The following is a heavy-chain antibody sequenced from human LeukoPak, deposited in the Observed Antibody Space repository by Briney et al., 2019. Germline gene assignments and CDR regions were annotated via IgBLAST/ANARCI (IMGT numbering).Heavy chain of an antibody. Sequence: GGSLRLSCAASGFTFSRYWMNWVRQAPGKGLEWVANIKQDVSERYYVDSVKGRFTISRDNAKNSLYLQMNSLRAEDTAVYYCASGGGQGGNFPLDYWGQGTLVTVSS. CDR1: GFTFSRYW. D-gene: IGHD4-23*01. V-gene: IGHV3-7*05. CDR2: IKQDVSER. CDR3: ASGGGQGGNFPLDY. J-gene: IGHJ4*02.